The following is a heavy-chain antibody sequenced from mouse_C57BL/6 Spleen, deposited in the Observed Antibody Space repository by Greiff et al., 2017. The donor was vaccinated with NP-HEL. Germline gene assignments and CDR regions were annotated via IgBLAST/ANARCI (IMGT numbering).Heavy chain of an antibody. V-gene: IGHV3-6*01. CDR2: ISYDGSN. CDR1: GYSITSGYY. J-gene: IGHJ2*01. CDR3: ARGGLMVDY. D-gene: IGHD2-4*01. Sequence: VQLKESGPGLVKPSQSLSLTCSVTGYSITSGYYWNWIRQFPGNKLEWMGYISYDGSNNYNPSLKNRISITRDTSKNQFFLKLNSVTTEDTATYYCARGGLMVDYWGQGTTLTVSS.